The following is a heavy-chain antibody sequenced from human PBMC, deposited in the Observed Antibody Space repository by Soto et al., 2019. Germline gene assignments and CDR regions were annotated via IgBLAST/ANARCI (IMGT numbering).Heavy chain of an antibody. D-gene: IGHD2-2*01. V-gene: IGHV5-51*01. CDR1: GYSFTSYW. Sequence: GESLKISCKVSGYSFTSYWIGGVRQRPGKGLEWMGIIYPGDSDTRYSPSFQGQVTISDDKSVSTAYLQWSSLKASDTAMYYCVRLGSPSHYGMEVWGEGTTVMVS. CDR3: VRLGSPSHYGMEV. CDR2: IYPGDSDT. J-gene: IGHJ6*01.